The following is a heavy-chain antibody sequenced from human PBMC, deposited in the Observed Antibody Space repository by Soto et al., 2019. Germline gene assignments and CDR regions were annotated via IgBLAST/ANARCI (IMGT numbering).Heavy chain of an antibody. CDR3: ARSTGVAADYGMDV. CDR1: KFTFSSYW. V-gene: IGHV3-74*01. D-gene: IGHD2-15*01. J-gene: IGHJ6*02. CDR2: IDPDGSTT. Sequence: GGSLRLSCAASKFTFSSYWMHWVRQAPGKGLVWVSRIDPDGSTTYYADSVEGRFTISRDNSKRMLYLQMNSLRVEDTAVYYCARSTGVAADYGMDVWGQGTTVTVSS.